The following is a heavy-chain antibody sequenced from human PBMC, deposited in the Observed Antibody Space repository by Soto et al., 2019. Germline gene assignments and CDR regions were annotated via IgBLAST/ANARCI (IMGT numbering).Heavy chain of an antibody. D-gene: IGHD3-22*01. CDR1: GFTFSSYD. CDR3: ARAIGPTLFDY. Sequence: GGSLRLSCSASGFTFSSYDMHWVRQGPGKGLEWVSAIGTAGDTNYAGSVKGRFTISRENAKNSLYLQVNSLRAGDTAIYFCARAIGPTLFDYWGQGTLVTVSS. V-gene: IGHV3-13*04. CDR2: IGTAGDT. J-gene: IGHJ4*02.